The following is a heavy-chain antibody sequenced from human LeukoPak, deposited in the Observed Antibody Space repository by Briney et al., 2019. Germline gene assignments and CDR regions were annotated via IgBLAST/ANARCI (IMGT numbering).Heavy chain of an antibody. CDR1: GFTFDDYG. CDR3: ARTYSYGYIYYFDY. CDR2: INWNGGST. D-gene: IGHD5-18*01. Sequence: PGGSLRLSCAASGFTFDDYGMSWVRQAPGKGLEWVSGINWNGGSTGYADSVKGRFTISRGNAKNSLYLQMNSLRAEDTAVYYCARTYSYGYIYYFDYWGQGTLVTVSS. J-gene: IGHJ4*02. V-gene: IGHV3-20*04.